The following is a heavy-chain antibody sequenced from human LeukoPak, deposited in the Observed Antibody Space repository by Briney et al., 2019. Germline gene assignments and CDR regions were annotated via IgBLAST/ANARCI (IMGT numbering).Heavy chain of an antibody. CDR1: GYTFTSYC. CDR3: ARVRVGVTREDY. CDR2: ISAYNGNT. Sequence: ASVKLSCKASGYTFTSYCISWVRQAPGQGLEWMGWISAYNGNTNYAQKLQGRVTMTTDTSTSTAYMELRSLRSDDTAVYYCARVRVGVTREDYWGQGTLVTVSS. D-gene: IGHD1-26*01. J-gene: IGHJ4*02. V-gene: IGHV1-18*01.